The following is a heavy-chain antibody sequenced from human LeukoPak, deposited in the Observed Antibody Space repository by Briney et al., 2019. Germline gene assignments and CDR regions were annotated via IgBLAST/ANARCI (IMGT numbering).Heavy chain of an antibody. CDR2: IYVTGT. D-gene: IGHD3-16*02. CDR3: ARHIGGGIEDMDV. V-gene: IGHV4-59*08. CDR1: GGSVGTYY. J-gene: IGHJ6*03. Sequence: SETLSLTCTGSGGSVGTYYWSWIRQSPGGGREWIGYIYVTGTRYNPYLQSRVTISVDRSRNQFFLKMSSVTAADTAVYYCARHIGGGIEDMDVWGKGTKVIVSS.